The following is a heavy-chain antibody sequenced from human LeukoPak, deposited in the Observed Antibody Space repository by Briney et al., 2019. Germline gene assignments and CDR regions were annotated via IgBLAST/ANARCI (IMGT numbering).Heavy chain of an antibody. CDR2: VYYNGNT. D-gene: IGHD3-3*01. V-gene: IGHV4-61*08. Sequence: PSETLSLTCTVSGVSVTRGAYYWTWIRQPPGKGLEWIGHVYYNGNTDYNPSLKSRVAMSVDKSNNQFSLKLSFVTAADTAVYFCARLGYDFWSGYYKAYYYYMDVWGKGTTVTVSS. J-gene: IGHJ6*03. CDR1: GVSVTRGAYY. CDR3: ARLGYDFWSGYYKAYYYYMDV.